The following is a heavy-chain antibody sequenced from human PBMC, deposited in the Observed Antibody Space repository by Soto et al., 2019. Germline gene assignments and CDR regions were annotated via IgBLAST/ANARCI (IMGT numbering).Heavy chain of an antibody. D-gene: IGHD3-22*01. Sequence: QVQLQQWGAGLLKPSETLSLTCAVYGGSFSGYYWSWIRQPPGKGLEWIGEINHSGSTNYNPSLKSRVAVSVDTSKNQCSLKLSSVTAADTAVYYCARGSLYYYDSSGYYPPDYWGQGTLVTVSS. J-gene: IGHJ4*02. CDR2: INHSGST. CDR3: ARGSLYYYDSSGYYPPDY. V-gene: IGHV4-34*01. CDR1: GGSFSGYY.